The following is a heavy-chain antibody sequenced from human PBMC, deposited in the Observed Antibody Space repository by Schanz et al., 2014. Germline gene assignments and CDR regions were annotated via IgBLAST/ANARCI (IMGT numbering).Heavy chain of an antibody. Sequence: EVQLVQSGAEVKKPGESLRISCQTSGYTFSRYWIGWVRQLPGKGLEWVGIIYPRDSDVRYRPSFEGQVPISVDKSLSGVDLQWRSLSASDTAMYFCTRPMKTYYYDSSGSNYEDATDMWGQGTMVSVSS. J-gene: IGHJ3*02. V-gene: IGHV5-51*01. CDR3: TRPMKTYYYDSSGSNYEDATDM. CDR2: IYPRDSDV. CDR1: GYTFSRYW. D-gene: IGHD3-22*01.